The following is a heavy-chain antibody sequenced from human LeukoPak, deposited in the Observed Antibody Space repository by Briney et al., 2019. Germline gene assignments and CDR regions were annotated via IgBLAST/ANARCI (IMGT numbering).Heavy chain of an antibody. J-gene: IGHJ3*01. CDR1: GFTFRDSA. Sequence: GGTLRLSCSASGFTFRDSAMTWVRQAPGKGLEWVSLISFGGANSYYPDSVKGRFSVSRDNSKDTLYLQLSGLRADDTAIYYCARDMELSTWGPGTMVTVSS. D-gene: IGHD3-16*02. V-gene: IGHV3-23*01. CDR3: ARDMELST. CDR2: ISFGGANS.